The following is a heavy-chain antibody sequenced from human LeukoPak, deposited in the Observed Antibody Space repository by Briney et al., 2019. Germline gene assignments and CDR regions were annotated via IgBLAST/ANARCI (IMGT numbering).Heavy chain of an antibody. CDR3: ATDSPTVCAVGAFDI. V-gene: IGHV1-24*01. J-gene: IGHJ3*02. Sequence: GASVKVSCKVSGYTLTELSMHWVRQAPGKGLEWMGGFDPEDGETIYAQKFQGRVTMTEDTSTDTAYMELSSLRSEDTAVYYCATDSPTVCAVGAFDIWGQGTMVTVSS. CDR1: GYTLTELS. CDR2: FDPEDGET.